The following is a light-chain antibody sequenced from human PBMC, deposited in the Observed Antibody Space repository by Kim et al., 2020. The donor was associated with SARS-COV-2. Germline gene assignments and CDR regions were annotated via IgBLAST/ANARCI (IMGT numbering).Light chain of an antibody. J-gene: IGKJ1*01. Sequence: PGERVTLSCRASESISRPFLAWYQHKPAQAPRLLIDGASNRATGIPDRFSGSGSGTDFTLTISRLEPDDFAVYYCQQYGSSPPWTFGQGTKVDIK. CDR2: GAS. V-gene: IGKV3-20*01. CDR3: QQYGSSPPWT. CDR1: ESISRPF.